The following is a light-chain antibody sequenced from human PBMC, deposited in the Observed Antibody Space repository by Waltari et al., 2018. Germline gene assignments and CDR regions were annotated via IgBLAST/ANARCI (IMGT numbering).Light chain of an antibody. Sequence: QAVLTQPPSVSAAPGQKVTIPCSGSSSNIGNDYVSWYQQPPGTAPELLIYEDNKRPSYIPYRFSASKSDTSATLAITGLQTADEADYYCATWDTTLSAWVFGGGTRVTVL. J-gene: IGLJ3*02. CDR1: SSNIGNDY. CDR3: ATWDTTLSAWV. CDR2: EDN. V-gene: IGLV1-51*01.